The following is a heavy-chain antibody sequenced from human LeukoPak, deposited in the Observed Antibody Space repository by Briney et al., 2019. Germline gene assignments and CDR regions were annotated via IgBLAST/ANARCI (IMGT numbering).Heavy chain of an antibody. CDR1: GGTFSSYA. V-gene: IGHV1-69*05. CDR3: ARDTWRYYDSSGYSPLGY. Sequence: SVKVSCKASGGTFSSYAISWGRQAPGQGLEWMGGIIPIFGTANYAQKFQGRVTITTDESTSTAYMELSSLRSEDTAAYYCARDTWRYYDSSGYSPLGYWGQGTLVTVSS. J-gene: IGHJ4*02. D-gene: IGHD3-22*01. CDR2: IIPIFGTA.